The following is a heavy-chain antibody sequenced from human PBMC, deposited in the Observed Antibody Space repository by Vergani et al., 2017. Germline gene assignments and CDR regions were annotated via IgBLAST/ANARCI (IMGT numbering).Heavy chain of an antibody. Sequence: EVQLLESGGGLVQPGGSLRLSCAASGFTFSSYAMSWVRQAPGKGLEWVSAISGSGGSTYYADSVKGRFTISRDNSKNTLYLQMNSLRAEDTAVYYCARRVITFGGVIAEIDYWGQGTLVTVSS. CDR3: ARRVITFGGVIAEIDY. D-gene: IGHD3-16*02. V-gene: IGHV3-23*01. J-gene: IGHJ4*02. CDR2: ISGSGGST. CDR1: GFTFSSYA.